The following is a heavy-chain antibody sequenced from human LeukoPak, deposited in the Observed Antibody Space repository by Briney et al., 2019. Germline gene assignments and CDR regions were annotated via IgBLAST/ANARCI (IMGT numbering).Heavy chain of an antibody. Sequence: ASVKVSCKASGYTFTSYDINWVRQATGQGLEWMGWMNPNSGNTGYAQKFQGRVTMTRNTSMSTAYMELSSLRSEDTAVYYCARGMYCSGGSCYGGEYNWFDPWGQGTLVTVSS. V-gene: IGHV1-8*01. CDR2: MNPNSGNT. CDR3: ARGMYCSGGSCYGGEYNWFDP. CDR1: GYTFTSYD. D-gene: IGHD2-15*01. J-gene: IGHJ5*02.